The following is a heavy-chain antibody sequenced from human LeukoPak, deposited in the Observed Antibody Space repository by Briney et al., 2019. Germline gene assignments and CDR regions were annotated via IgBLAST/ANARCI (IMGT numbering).Heavy chain of an antibody. D-gene: IGHD6-13*01. CDR1: GGSFNGYY. V-gene: IGHV4-34*01. Sequence: SETLSLTCAVYGGSFNGYYWSWIRQSPGKGLEWIGEGNHNGGTKYNPSLKSRVTISADSSKNQFSLKLSFVTAADTAVYYCARAVISWPHERFDYWGQGALVTVSS. CDR3: ARAVISWPHERFDY. CDR2: GNHNGGT. J-gene: IGHJ4*02.